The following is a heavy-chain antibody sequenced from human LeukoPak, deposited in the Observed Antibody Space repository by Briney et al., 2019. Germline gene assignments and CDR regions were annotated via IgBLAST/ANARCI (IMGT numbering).Heavy chain of an antibody. CDR1: GSTFSNSA. Sequence: PGGSLRLSCAASGSTFSNSAMSWVRQAPGKGLEWVSVISGRGDNTYYADSVKGRFTISRDNSKNTLYLQMSSLRAEDTAVYFCAKHEGVISDYFDYWGQGTLVTV. D-gene: IGHD2-21*01. CDR2: ISGRGDNT. CDR3: AKHEGVISDYFDY. V-gene: IGHV3-23*01. J-gene: IGHJ4*01.